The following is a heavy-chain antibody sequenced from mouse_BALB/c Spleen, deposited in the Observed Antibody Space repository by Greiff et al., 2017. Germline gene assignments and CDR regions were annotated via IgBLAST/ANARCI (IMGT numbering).Heavy chain of an antibody. CDR2: ISYSGST. CDR1: GYSITSDYA. J-gene: IGHJ4*01. Sequence: EVQLQESGPGLVKPSQSLSLTCTVTGYSITSDYAWNWIRQFPGNKLEWMGYISYSGSTSYNPSLKSRIPITRDTSKNQFFLQLNSVTTEDTATYYCARYYYAMDYWGQGTSVTVSS. V-gene: IGHV3-2*02. CDR3: ARYYYAMDY.